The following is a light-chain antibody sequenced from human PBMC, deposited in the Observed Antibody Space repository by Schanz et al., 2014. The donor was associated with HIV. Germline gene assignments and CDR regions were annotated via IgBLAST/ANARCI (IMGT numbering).Light chain of an antibody. Sequence: QSALTQPASLSGSPGQSITISCTGTSIDVGGYDYVSWYQKHPDKAPRLIIYDVSNRPSGVSNRFSGSKSGNTASLTISGLQAEDEADYYCAAWDDSLNGVVFGGGTKLTVL. V-gene: IGLV2-14*03. CDR2: DVS. CDR1: SIDVGGYDY. CDR3: AAWDDSLNGVV. J-gene: IGLJ2*01.